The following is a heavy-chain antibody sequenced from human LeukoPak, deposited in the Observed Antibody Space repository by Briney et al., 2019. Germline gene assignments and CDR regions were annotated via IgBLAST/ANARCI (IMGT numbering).Heavy chain of an antibody. D-gene: IGHD2-8*01. Sequence: GTLRLSCSASGFTFTTYGMNWVRQAPGKGLEWVSGITADGGTTHHVDSVKGRFTISRDNSKNTLYLQMNSLRVEDTALYYCARAYGTNGYFQLPIDNWGQGALVTVSS. CDR3: ARAYGTNGYFQLPIDN. V-gene: IGHV3-23*01. CDR1: GFTFTTYG. J-gene: IGHJ4*02. CDR2: ITADGGTT.